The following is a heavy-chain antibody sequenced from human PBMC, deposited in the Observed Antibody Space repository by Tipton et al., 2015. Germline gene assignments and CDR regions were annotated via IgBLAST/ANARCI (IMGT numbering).Heavy chain of an antibody. CDR1: GFTFSSYW. CDR3: ARELSGWAPDY. Sequence: GSLRLSCAASGFTFSSYWMHWVRQAPGKGLVWVSRIKTDGSSTSYADSVRGRFTISRDNAKNTLYLQMNSLRAEDTAVYFCARELSGWAPDYWGQGTLVTVSS. V-gene: IGHV3-74*01. CDR2: IKTDGSST. J-gene: IGHJ4*02. D-gene: IGHD6-19*01.